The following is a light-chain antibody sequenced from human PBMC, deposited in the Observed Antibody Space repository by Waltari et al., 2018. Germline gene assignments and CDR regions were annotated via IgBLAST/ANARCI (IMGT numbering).Light chain of an antibody. CDR1: SESGHFA. Sequence: QVVLTQSPSASDSLGASVKLTCTLKSESGHFALACHQHQAEKGPRYLMRVNSDGSHIKGDRIPDRFSGSSSWAERYLTISGLQSEDEADYYCQTWGTGTYWMFGGGTKLTVL. J-gene: IGLJ3*02. V-gene: IGLV4-69*01. CDR2: VNSDGSH. CDR3: QTWGTGTYWM.